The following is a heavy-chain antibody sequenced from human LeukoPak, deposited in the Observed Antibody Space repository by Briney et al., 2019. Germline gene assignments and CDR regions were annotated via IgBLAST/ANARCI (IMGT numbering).Heavy chain of an antibody. CDR2: ISPYNGNT. V-gene: IGHV1-18*01. D-gene: IGHD5-12*01. J-gene: IGHJ4*02. CDR3: AREEGYSGYDYSGY. Sequence: ASVKVSCKASGYTFINYGISWVRQAPGQGLEWTGWISPYNGNTNYAQKLQGRVTMTTDTSTSTAYMELRSLRSDDTAVYYCAREEGYSGYDYSGYWGQGTLVTVSS. CDR1: GYTFINYG.